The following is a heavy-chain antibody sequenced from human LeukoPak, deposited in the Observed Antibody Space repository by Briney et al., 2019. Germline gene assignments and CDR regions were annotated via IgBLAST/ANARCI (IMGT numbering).Heavy chain of an antibody. D-gene: IGHD4-23*01. V-gene: IGHV4-61*01. CDR3: ARERGATVVTPRYFDL. Sequence: SETLSLTCTVSGGSVSSGSYYWSWIRQPPGKGLEWIGYIYYSGSTNYNPSLKSRVTISVDTSKNQFPLKLSSVTAADTAVYYCARERGATVVTPRYFDLWGRGTLVTVSS. J-gene: IGHJ2*01. CDR1: GGSVSSGSYY. CDR2: IYYSGST.